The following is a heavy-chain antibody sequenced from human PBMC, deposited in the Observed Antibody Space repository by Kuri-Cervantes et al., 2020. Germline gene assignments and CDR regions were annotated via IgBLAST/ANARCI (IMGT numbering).Heavy chain of an antibody. CDR3: ARGRSSSRHHYYYYMDV. Sequence: SETLSLTCAAYGGSFSGFYWSWIRQPPGKGLEWIGEINHSGSINYNPSLKSRVTISVDTSKNQFSLKLSSVTAADTAVYSCARGRSSSRHHYYYYMDVWGKGTTVTVSS. J-gene: IGHJ6*03. D-gene: IGHD6-13*01. V-gene: IGHV4-34*01. CDR2: INHSGSI. CDR1: GGSFSGFY.